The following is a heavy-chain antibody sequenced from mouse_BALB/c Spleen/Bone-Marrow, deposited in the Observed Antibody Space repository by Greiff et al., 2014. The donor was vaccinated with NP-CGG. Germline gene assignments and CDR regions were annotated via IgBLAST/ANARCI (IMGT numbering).Heavy chain of an antibody. CDR1: GYSFTGYY. CDR2: ISCYNGAT. Sequence: LVKTGASVKISCKASGYSFTGYYMHWVKQSHGKSLEWIGCISCYNGATSYNQKFKGKATFTVDTSSSTAYMQFNRLTSEDSAVYYCARRGNPIVYYAMDYWGQGTSVTVSS. CDR3: ARRGNPIVYYAMDY. J-gene: IGHJ4*01. V-gene: IGHV1S34*01.